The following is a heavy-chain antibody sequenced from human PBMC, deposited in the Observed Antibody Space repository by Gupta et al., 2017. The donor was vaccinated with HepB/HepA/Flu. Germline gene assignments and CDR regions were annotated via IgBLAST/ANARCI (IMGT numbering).Heavy chain of an antibody. V-gene: IGHV3-74*01. CDR3: ARGGFGHGFDI. Sequence: EEQLMESGGGLIQPGGSLRLSCEVSGFPFRSHWMHWVRQAPGKGLVWVSRIDNDGSDTIYGDSVKGRFTCSRDNAKNTLYLQMNSLRAEDTAVYYCARGGFGHGFDIWGQGTMVTVS. D-gene: IGHD3-3*01. CDR2: IDNDGSDT. J-gene: IGHJ3*02. CDR1: GFPFRSHW.